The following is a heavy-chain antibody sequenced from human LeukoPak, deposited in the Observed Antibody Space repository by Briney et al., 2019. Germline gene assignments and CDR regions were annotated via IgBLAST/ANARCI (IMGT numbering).Heavy chain of an antibody. J-gene: IGHJ6*02. V-gene: IGHV3-21*04. CDR1: GFTFSDYA. Sequence: GGSLRLSCAASGFTFSDYAMSWVRQAPGKGLEWVSSISSSSSYIYYADSVKGRFTISRDNSKNTLYLQMSSLRAEDTAVYFCVRGYSFGPYGMDVWGQGTTVTVSS. CDR2: ISSSSSYI. D-gene: IGHD2-15*01. CDR3: VRGYSFGPYGMDV.